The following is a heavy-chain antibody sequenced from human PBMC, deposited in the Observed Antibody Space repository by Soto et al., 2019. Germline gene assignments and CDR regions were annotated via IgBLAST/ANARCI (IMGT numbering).Heavy chain of an antibody. CDR3: ARAPSGFRLRAALYYYYYMDV. D-gene: IGHD3-10*01. J-gene: IGHJ6*03. CDR2: MNPNSGNT. V-gene: IGHV1-8*01. CDR1: GYTFTSYD. Sequence: ASVKVSCKASGYTFTSYDINWVRQATGQGLEWMGWMNPNSGNTGYAQKFQGRVTMTRNTSISTAYMELSSLRSEDTAVYYCARAPSGFRLRAALYYYYYMDVWGKGTTVTVSS.